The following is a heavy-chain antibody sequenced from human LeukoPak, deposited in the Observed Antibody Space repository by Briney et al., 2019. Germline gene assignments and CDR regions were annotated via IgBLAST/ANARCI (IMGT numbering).Heavy chain of an antibody. Sequence: TSVKVSCKASGCTFTSSAMQWVRQPRGQRLEWIGWIVVGSGNTNYAQKFQERVTITRDMSTSTAYMELSSLRSEDTAVYDCAADRLRRSSSAPSMDVWGQGTTVTVSS. D-gene: IGHD6-13*01. CDR3: AADRLRRSSSAPSMDV. V-gene: IGHV1-58*02. J-gene: IGHJ6*02. CDR2: IVVGSGNT. CDR1: GCTFTSSA.